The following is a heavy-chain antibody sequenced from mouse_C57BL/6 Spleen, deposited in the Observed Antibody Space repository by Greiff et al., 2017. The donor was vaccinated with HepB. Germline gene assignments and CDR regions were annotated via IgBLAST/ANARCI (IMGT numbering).Heavy chain of an antibody. J-gene: IGHJ3*01. CDR1: GYAFSSSW. V-gene: IGHV1-82*01. CDR3: ARIGSRAY. D-gene: IGHD1-1*01. Sequence: QAQLQQSGHELVKPGASVKISCKASGYAFSSSWMNWVKQRPGKGLEWIGRNYPGDGDTNYNGKFKGKATLTADKSSSTAYMQLSSLTYEDSAVYFCARIGSRAYWGRGTLVTVSA. CDR2: NYPGDGDT.